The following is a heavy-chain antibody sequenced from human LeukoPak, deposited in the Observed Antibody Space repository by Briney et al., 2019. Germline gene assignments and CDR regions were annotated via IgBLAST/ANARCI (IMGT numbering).Heavy chain of an antibody. Sequence: GASVEVSCKASGYTLTSYYMHWVRQAPGQGLEWMGIINPSGGSTSYAQKFQGRVTMTRDTSTSTVYMELSSLRSEDTAVYYCAREVATNHFDYWGQGTLVTVSS. CDR1: GYTLTSYY. J-gene: IGHJ4*02. CDR3: AREVATNHFDY. V-gene: IGHV1-46*01. CDR2: INPSGGST. D-gene: IGHD5-12*01.